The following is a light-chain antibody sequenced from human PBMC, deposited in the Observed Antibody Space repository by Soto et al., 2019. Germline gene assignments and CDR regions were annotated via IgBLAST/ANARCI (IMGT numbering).Light chain of an antibody. CDR3: QQRSYWQIT. CDR2: DAS. V-gene: IGKV3D-11*02. CDR1: QSVSSH. Sequence: IVMTTTPAPLSVSTWGRAPVSCRASQSVSSHLAWYQQKPGQAPRLLIYDASNRATGIPARFSGSGSGTDFTLTISSLEPEDFTVYYCQQRSYWQITFGQGTRLEI. J-gene: IGKJ5*01.